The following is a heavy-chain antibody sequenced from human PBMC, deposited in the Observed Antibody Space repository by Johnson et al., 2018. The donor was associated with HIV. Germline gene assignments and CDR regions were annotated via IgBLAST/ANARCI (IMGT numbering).Heavy chain of an antibody. J-gene: IGHJ3*02. D-gene: IGHD3-16*01. Sequence: MLLVESGGGLVQPGGSLRLSCAASGFNVSSNYMSWVRQAPGKGLEWVSVIYSGGSTYYADSVKGRFTISRDNSRNTLYLQMNSLRGEDTAMYYCAKDGGRWSYSFDIWGQGTMVTVSS. CDR1: GFNVSSNY. CDR3: AKDGGRWSYSFDI. CDR2: IYSGGST. V-gene: IGHV3-66*02.